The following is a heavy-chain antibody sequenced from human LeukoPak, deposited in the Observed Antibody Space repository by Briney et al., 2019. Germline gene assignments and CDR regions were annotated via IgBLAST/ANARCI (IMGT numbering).Heavy chain of an antibody. CDR1: GFTFSSYS. CDR3: ARVGATGYYFDY. D-gene: IGHD1-26*01. V-gene: IGHV3-21*01. J-gene: IGHJ4*02. CDR2: ISSSSSYI. Sequence: TGGSLRLSCAASGFTFSSYSMNWVRRAPGKGLEWVSSISSSSSYIYYADSVKGRFTISRDNAKNSLYLQMNSLRAEDTAVYYCARVGATGYYFDYWGQGTLVTVSS.